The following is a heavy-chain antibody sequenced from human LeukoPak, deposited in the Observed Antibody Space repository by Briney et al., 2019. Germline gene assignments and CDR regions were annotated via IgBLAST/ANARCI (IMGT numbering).Heavy chain of an antibody. D-gene: IGHD6-13*01. J-gene: IGHJ4*02. CDR1: GGSISSSAYS. CDR2: IYDSGNT. V-gene: IGHV4-39*01. Sequence: SETLSLTCTVSGGSISSSAYSWGWIRQPTGKGLDWIGNIYDSGNTYYNPSLKSRVTISVDTSKNQFSLKLNSVTAADTAVYYGARQYGPGYSSTWYFDYWGLGTLVTVSS. CDR3: ARQYGPGYSSTWYFDY.